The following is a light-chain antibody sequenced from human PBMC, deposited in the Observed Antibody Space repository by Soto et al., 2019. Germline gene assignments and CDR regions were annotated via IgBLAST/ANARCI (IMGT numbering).Light chain of an antibody. V-gene: IGKV3-20*01. CDR2: GVS. CDR1: QSVSSSY. J-gene: IGKJ3*01. CDR3: HQYGTSFT. Sequence: EMVLTQSPGTLSLSPGERATLSGRASQSVSSSYLAWYQQKPGQAPRLLIHGVSSKATAIPDRFSGSGSATDVTLTISRLEAEDFAIYDCHQYGTSFTFGPGTSVDIK.